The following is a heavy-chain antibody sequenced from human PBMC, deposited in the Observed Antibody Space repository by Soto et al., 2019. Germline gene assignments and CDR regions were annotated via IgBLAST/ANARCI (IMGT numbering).Heavy chain of an antibody. D-gene: IGHD7-27*01. CDR3: ARALGLDNWFDP. V-gene: IGHV2-70*01. CDR1: GFSLNTTGMC. J-gene: IGHJ5*02. Sequence: ESGPTLVNPTQTLTLTCTFSGFSLNTTGMCVSWIRQPPGKALEWLAAINWDDDKYYSTSLKTRLTISKDTSKNQVVLTMTNMDPVDTATYYCARALGLDNWFDPWGQGTLVTVSS. CDR2: INWDDDK.